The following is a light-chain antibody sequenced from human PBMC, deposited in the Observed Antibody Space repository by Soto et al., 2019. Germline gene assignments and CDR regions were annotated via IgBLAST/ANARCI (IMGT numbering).Light chain of an antibody. V-gene: IGLV2-14*03. Sequence: QSVLTQPASVSGSPGQSITISCTGTSSDIGGYDYVSWYQHHPGKAPKLIVYDVTNRPSGVSVRFSGSKSGNTAPLTISGLQAEDEADYFCSSFRSRSTLAVFGGGTKLTVL. CDR1: SSDIGGYDY. CDR2: DVT. CDR3: SSFRSRSTLAV. J-gene: IGLJ2*01.